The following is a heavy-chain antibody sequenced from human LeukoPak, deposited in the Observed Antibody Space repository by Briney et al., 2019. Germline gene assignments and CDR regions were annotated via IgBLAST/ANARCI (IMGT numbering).Heavy chain of an antibody. V-gene: IGHV4-39*07. CDR3: ARAWERWLQLGYFDY. CDR2: IYYSGST. D-gene: IGHD5-24*01. CDR1: GGSISSSSYY. Sequence: NPSETLSPTCTVSGGSISSSSYYWGWIRQPPGKGLEWIGSIYYSGSTYYNPSLKSRVTISVDTSKNQFSLKLSSVTAADTAVYYCARAWERWLQLGYFDYWGQGTLVTVSS. J-gene: IGHJ4*02.